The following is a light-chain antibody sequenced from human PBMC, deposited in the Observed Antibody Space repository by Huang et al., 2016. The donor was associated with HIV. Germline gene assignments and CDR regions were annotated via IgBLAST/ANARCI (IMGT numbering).Light chain of an antibody. J-gene: IGKJ4*01. CDR3: QQYNNWPPLT. CDR2: GAS. CDR1: QNVNTD. V-gene: IGKV3-15*01. Sequence: EVVMTQSPAILSVSPGERATLSCRASQNVNTDLAWYKQNPGQAPRLLIYGASTRATGIPAGFSGSGSETEFTLTISSLQSEDFAIYYCQQYNNWPPLTFGGGTKVEIK.